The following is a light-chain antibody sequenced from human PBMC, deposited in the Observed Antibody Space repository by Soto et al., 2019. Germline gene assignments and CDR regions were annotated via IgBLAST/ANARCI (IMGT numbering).Light chain of an antibody. J-gene: IGLJ1*01. CDR2: DVG. Sequence: LAHPPPSPGSPGKSATISSAGTINDIGGYNYVSWYQHHPGPAPKLIIYDVGSRPSGVSRRFCGSTSGNTASLTISALQAEDAADYYCSSFSFASTVFGSGTKVNVL. CDR3: SSFSFASTV. V-gene: IGLV2-14*01. CDR1: INDIGGYNY.